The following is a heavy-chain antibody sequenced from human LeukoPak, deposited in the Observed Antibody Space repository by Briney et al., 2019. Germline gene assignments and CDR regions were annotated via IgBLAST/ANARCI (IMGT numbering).Heavy chain of an antibody. D-gene: IGHD3-16*02. Sequence: PSETLSLTCTVSGGSISSSSYYWGWIRQPPGKGLEWVGTIYFTGSAYYNPSLKSRVTISVDTSKNQFSLKLSSVTAADTAVYYCARHGRRISFGGVIGPFDYWGQGTLVTVSS. CDR3: ARHGRRISFGGVIGPFDY. CDR2: IYFTGSA. J-gene: IGHJ4*02. V-gene: IGHV4-39*01. CDR1: GGSISSSSYY.